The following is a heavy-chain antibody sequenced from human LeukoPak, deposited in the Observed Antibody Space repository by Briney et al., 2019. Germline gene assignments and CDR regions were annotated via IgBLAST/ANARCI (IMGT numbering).Heavy chain of an antibody. CDR3: ARDNGSSSDYYYYYMDV. Sequence: SETLSLTCTVSGYSISSGYYWGWIRQPPGKGLEWIGSIYHSGSTYYNPSLKSRVTISVDTSKNQFSLKLSSVTAADTAVYYCARDNGSSSDYYYYYMDVWGKGTTVTVSS. D-gene: IGHD6-6*01. V-gene: IGHV4-38-2*02. J-gene: IGHJ6*03. CDR1: GYSISSGYY. CDR2: IYHSGST.